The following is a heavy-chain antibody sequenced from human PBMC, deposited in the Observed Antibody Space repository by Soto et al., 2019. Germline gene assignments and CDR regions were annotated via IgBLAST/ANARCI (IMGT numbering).Heavy chain of an antibody. Sequence: LRLSCASSGFTLSMSAVNWVRQAPGKGLEWVSYISDSGDRTYYADSVKGRFTISRDRSKNTVSLQMDSLRAEDTAVYYCAKDRGIIVKAGDAFDVWGQGTKVT. CDR2: ISDSGDRT. J-gene: IGHJ3*01. D-gene: IGHD3-16*02. CDR1: GFTLSMSA. V-gene: IGHV3-23*01. CDR3: AKDRGIIVKAGDAFDV.